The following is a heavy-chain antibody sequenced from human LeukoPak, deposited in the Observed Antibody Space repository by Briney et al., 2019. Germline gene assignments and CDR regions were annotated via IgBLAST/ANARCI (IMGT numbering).Heavy chain of an antibody. V-gene: IGHV4-59*05. J-gene: IGHJ4*02. CDR2: IYYSGST. CDR1: GGSISSDY. D-gene: IGHD5-18*01. Sequence: PSETLSLTCTVSGGSISSDYWSWIRQPPGKRLEWIGGIYYSGSTYYNPSLKSRVTISVDTSKNQFSLKLSSVTAADTAVYYCARPSAGYSYGFFDYWGQGTLVTVSS. CDR3: ARPSAGYSYGFFDY.